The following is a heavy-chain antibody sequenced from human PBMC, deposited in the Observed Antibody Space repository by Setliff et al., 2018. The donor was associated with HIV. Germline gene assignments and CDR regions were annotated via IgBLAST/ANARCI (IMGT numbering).Heavy chain of an antibody. V-gene: IGHV1-24*01. Sequence: ASVKVSCKVSGYTLTELSRHRVRQAPGKGLEWMGSFDPKDGKTRYAQKFQGRVTMTEDTSTDTAYMELSSLRSEDTAVYYYVTGSAARPFDYWGQGTLVTVSS. CDR3: VTGSAARPFDY. J-gene: IGHJ4*02. D-gene: IGHD6-6*01. CDR2: FDPKDGKT. CDR1: GYTLTELS.